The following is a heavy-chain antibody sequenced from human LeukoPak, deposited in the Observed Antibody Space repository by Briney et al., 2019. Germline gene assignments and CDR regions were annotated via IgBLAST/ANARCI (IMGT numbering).Heavy chain of an antibody. CDR1: GGSISSGGYY. V-gene: IGHV4-31*03. CDR2: IYYSGST. D-gene: IGHD2-21*01. J-gene: IGHJ3*02. CDR3: ARAGLPNSHRNAFDI. Sequence: PSETLSLTCTVSGGSISSGGYYWSWIRQHPGKGLEWIGYIYYSGSTYYNPSLKSRVTISVDTSKNQFSLKLSSVTAAGTAAYYCARAGLPNSHRNAFDIWGQGTMVTVSS.